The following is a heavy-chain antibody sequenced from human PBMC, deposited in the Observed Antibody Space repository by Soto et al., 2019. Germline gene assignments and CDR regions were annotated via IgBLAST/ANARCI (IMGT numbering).Heavy chain of an antibody. CDR1: GFTFSSYG. J-gene: IGHJ4*02. D-gene: IGHD5-12*01. Sequence: GGSLRLSCAAAGFTFSSYGMHWVRQAPGKGLEWVAVIWYDGSNKYYADSVKGRFTISRDNSKNTLYLQMNSLRAEDTAVYYCARDQGGYLLREIDYWGQGTLVTVSS. V-gene: IGHV3-33*01. CDR2: IWYDGSNK. CDR3: ARDQGGYLLREIDY.